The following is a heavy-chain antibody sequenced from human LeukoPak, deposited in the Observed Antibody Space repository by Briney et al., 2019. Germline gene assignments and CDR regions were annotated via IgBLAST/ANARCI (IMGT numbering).Heavy chain of an antibody. D-gene: IGHD6-19*01. CDR1: GFTFSSYA. J-gene: IGHJ5*02. Sequence: PGGSLRLSCAASGFTFSSYAMSWVRQAPGKGLEWVSAISGSGGSTYYADSVKGRFTISRDNAKNSLYLQMNSLRAEDTAVYYCARDGGWSSGTMGPWGQGTLVTVSS. CDR2: ISGSGGST. CDR3: ARDGGWSSGTMGP. V-gene: IGHV3-23*01.